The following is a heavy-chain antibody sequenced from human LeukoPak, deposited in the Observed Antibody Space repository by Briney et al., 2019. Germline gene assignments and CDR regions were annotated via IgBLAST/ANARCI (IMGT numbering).Heavy chain of an antibody. Sequence: GASVKVSCKASGYTFTSYDINWVRQATGQGLEWMGWMNPNSGNTGYAQKFQGRVTMTRNTSISTAYMELSSLRSEDTAVYYCAREGCSSTSCPYLNAFDIWGQGTMVTVSS. J-gene: IGHJ3*02. CDR1: GYTFTSYD. V-gene: IGHV1-8*01. D-gene: IGHD2-2*01. CDR2: MNPNSGNT. CDR3: AREGCSSTSCPYLNAFDI.